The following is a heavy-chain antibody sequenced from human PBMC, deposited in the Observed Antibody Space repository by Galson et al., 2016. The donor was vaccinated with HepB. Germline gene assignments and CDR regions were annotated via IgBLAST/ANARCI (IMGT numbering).Heavy chain of an antibody. D-gene: IGHD1-1*01. V-gene: IGHV3-48*02. Sequence: SLRLSCAASGFTFSTYSMTWVRQAPGKGLEWISYISSSSSDSFYADSVKGRFTISRDNAKNSLYLKMSSLTDDDTAVYYCARGEIGTLPYYYFGMDVWGQVTTVTVSS. J-gene: IGHJ6*02. CDR1: GFTFSTYS. CDR3: ARGEIGTLPYYYFGMDV. CDR2: ISSSSSDS.